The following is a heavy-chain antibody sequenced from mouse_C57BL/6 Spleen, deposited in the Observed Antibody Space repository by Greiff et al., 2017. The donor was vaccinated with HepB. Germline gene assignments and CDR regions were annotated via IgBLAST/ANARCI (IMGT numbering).Heavy chain of an antibody. J-gene: IGHJ1*03. V-gene: IGHV5-12*01. CDR1: GFTFSDYY. CDR3: ARGYYSNTWYFEV. CDR2: ISNGGGST. D-gene: IGHD2-5*01. Sequence: EVQGVESGGGLVQPGGSLKLSCAASGFTFSDYYMYWVRQTPEKRLEWVAYISNGGGSTYYPDTVKGRFTISRDNAKNTLYLQMSRLKSEDTAMYYCARGYYSNTWYFEVWGTGTTVTVSS.